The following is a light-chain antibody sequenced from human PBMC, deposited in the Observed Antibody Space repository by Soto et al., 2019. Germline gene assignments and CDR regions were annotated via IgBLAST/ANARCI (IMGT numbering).Light chain of an antibody. J-gene: IGLJ1*01. V-gene: IGLV2-23*02. Sequence: QSVLTQPASVSGSPGQSITISCTGTSSDVGGYNLFSWYQQHPGKAPKLMIYEVSKRPSGVSNRFSGSKSGNTASLTISGLQAEDEADYYCCSYAGSSTYVFETGTKLTVL. CDR1: SSDVGGYNL. CDR2: EVS. CDR3: CSYAGSSTYV.